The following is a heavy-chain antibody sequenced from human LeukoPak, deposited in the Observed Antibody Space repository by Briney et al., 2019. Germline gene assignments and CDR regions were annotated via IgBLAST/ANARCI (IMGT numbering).Heavy chain of an antibody. CDR3: AGGSSWYFDY. J-gene: IGHJ4*02. CDR2: IYYSGST. V-gene: IGHV4-59*01. D-gene: IGHD6-13*01. CDR1: GGSISSYY. Sequence: SETLSLTCTVSGGSISSYYWSWIRQPPGKGLEWIGYIYYSGSTNYNLSLKSRVTISVDTSKNQFSLKLSSVTAADTAVYYCAGGSSWYFDYWGQGTLVTVSS.